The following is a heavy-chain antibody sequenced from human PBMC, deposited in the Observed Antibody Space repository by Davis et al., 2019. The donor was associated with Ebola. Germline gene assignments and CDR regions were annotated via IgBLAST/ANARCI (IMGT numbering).Heavy chain of an antibody. CDR2: IGTGGDTT. Sequence: PGGSLRLSCAASGFTFSDFDMHWVRQAPGKGLEWVAYIGTGGDTTYSADSVKGRFTISRDNAKNSLYLQMNSLRGADTGLYYCVRDLGIGGAFDVWGQGTMVTVSS. CDR1: GFTFSDFD. V-gene: IGHV3-11*01. D-gene: IGHD3-10*01. J-gene: IGHJ3*01. CDR3: VRDLGIGGAFDV.